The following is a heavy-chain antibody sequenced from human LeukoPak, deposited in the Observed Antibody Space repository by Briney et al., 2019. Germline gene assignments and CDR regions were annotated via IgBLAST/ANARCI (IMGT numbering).Heavy chain of an antibody. D-gene: IGHD1-1*01. Sequence: SETLSLTCTVSGGSISNKYWSWIRQPPGKGLEWIGYIYYSGSTNYNPSLKSRVTISVDTSKNQFSLKLSSVTAADTAVYYCARDRGTWNDDGFDYWGQGTLVTVSS. CDR1: GGSISNKY. CDR2: IYYSGST. V-gene: IGHV4-59*01. J-gene: IGHJ4*02. CDR3: ARDRGTWNDDGFDY.